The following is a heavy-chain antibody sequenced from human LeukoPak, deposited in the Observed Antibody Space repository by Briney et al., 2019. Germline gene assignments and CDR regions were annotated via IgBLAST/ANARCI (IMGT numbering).Heavy chain of an antibody. J-gene: IGHJ4*02. CDR2: IYFSGST. D-gene: IGHD3-10*01. CDR3: ARFRYGSGSSNFDY. Sequence: PSETLSLTCTVSGYSITSGYYWGWIRQPPGKGLEWIGSIYFSGSTYYNPSLKRRATTFVDTSKNQFSLKLSSVTAADTAVYYCARFRYGSGSSNFDYWGQGTLVTVSS. CDR1: GYSITSGYY. V-gene: IGHV4-38-2*02.